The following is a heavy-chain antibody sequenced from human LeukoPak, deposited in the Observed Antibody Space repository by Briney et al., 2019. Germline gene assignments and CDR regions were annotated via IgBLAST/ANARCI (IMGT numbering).Heavy chain of an antibody. CDR3: ARGPHWDPHFDY. D-gene: IGHD7-27*01. V-gene: IGHV1-2*02. Sequence: ASVKVSCKASGFTFTAYYMHWVRQASGQGLEWMGWINPNSGGTNYAQKFQGRVTMTRDTSISTAYMELSRLRSDDTAVYYCARGPHWDPHFDYWGQGTLVTVSS. J-gene: IGHJ4*02. CDR1: GFTFTAYY. CDR2: INPNSGGT.